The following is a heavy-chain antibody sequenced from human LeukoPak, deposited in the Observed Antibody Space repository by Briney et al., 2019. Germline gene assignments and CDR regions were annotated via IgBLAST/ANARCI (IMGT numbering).Heavy chain of an antibody. D-gene: IGHD1-26*01. Sequence: SETLSLTCTVSGGSISGSSYYWGWIRQPPGKGLEWIGSIYYSGSTYYNPSLKSRVTISVDTSKNQFSLKLSSVTAADTAVYYCARDISGSYLQWGQGTLVTVSS. J-gene: IGHJ4*02. V-gene: IGHV4-39*07. CDR3: ARDISGSYLQ. CDR1: GGSISGSSYY. CDR2: IYYSGST.